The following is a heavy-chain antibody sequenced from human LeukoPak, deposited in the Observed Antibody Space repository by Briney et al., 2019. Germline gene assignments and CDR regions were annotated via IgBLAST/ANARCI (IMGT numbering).Heavy chain of an antibody. V-gene: IGHV4-39*07. Sequence: SETLSLTCTVSGGSISSSSYYWGWIRQPPGKGLEWIGSIYHSGSTYYNPSLKSRVTVSVDTSKNQFSLKLSSVTAADTAVYYCAREMLREKGVLNYWGQGTLVTVSS. CDR2: IYHSGST. CDR3: AREMLREKGVLNY. J-gene: IGHJ4*02. CDR1: GGSISSSSYY. D-gene: IGHD3-16*01.